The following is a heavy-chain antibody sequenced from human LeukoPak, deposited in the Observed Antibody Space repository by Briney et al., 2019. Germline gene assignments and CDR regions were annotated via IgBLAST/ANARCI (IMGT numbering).Heavy chain of an antibody. J-gene: IGHJ3*02. CDR3: ARVNPVAFDI. V-gene: IGHV4-39*07. Sequence: SETLSLTCTVSGVSISSSSYYWGWIRQPPGKGLEWIGTMYYSGSSHYNPSLESRVTISVDTSKNQFSLRLNSVTAADTAVYYCARVNPVAFDIWGQGTMVTVSS. CDR1: GVSISSSSYY. CDR2: MYYSGSS.